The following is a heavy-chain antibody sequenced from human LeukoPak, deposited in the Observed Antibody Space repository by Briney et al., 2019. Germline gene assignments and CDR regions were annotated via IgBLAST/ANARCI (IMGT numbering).Heavy chain of an antibody. Sequence: SGTLSLTCTVSGGSISSYYWSWIRQPAGKGLEWIGRIHTSGSTNYNPSLKSRVTMSVDTSKKQFSLKLTSVTAADTAVYYCAKSNGYGLVDIWGQGTMVTVSS. J-gene: IGHJ3*02. D-gene: IGHD3-10*01. V-gene: IGHV4-4*07. CDR2: IHTSGST. CDR1: GGSISSYY. CDR3: AKSNGYGLVDI.